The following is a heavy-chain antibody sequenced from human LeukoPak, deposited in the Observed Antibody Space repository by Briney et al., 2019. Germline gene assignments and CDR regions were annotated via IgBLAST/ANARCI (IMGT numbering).Heavy chain of an antibody. J-gene: IGHJ4*02. CDR2: IKEDGTKI. Sequence: GGSLRLSCAASGFTFSRDWMSWVRQAPGKGPEWVANIKEDGTKIDYVDSVRSRFTISRDNAKNSLYLQMNSLRAEDTAVYYCAKAGYWGQGTLVTVSS. CDR1: GFTFSRDW. CDR3: AKAGY. V-gene: IGHV3-7*01.